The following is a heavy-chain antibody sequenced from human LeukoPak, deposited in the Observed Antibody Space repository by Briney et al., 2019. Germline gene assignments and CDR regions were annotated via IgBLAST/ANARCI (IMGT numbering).Heavy chain of an antibody. J-gene: IGHJ4*02. CDR2: IRSKAYGGTT. V-gene: IGHV3-49*04. CDR1: GFTFGDYA. Sequence: PGGSLRLSCTASGFTFGDYAMSWVRQAPGKGLEWVGFIRSKAYGGTTEYAASVKGRFTISRDDSKSIAYLQMNSLKTEDTAVYYCTRDLGYCSSTSCYSPTGFDYWGQGTLVTVSS. CDR3: TRDLGYCSSTSCYSPTGFDY. D-gene: IGHD2-2*02.